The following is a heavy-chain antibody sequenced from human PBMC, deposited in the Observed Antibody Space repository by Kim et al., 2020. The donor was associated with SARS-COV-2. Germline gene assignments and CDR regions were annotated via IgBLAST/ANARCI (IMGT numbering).Heavy chain of an antibody. CDR3: RKGLEPHAYWVAFDV. CDR1: GFDFDSFA. CDR2: ITARDNVM. V-gene: IGHV3-23*01. Sequence: GGSLRLSCEGSGFDFDSFAITWVRQAPGKGLEWVSRITARDNVMYYADSIKGRFTTTRDNSKAYLHMRGLRGDDTAIYYCRKGLEPHAYWVAFDVWG. J-gene: IGHJ3*01. D-gene: IGHD3-16*01.